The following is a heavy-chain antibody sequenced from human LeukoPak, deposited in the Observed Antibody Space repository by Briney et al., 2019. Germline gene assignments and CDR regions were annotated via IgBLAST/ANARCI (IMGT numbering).Heavy chain of an antibody. CDR2: INPRGGRT. Sequence: ASVKVSCKASGYTFTSYDINWVRQATGQGLEWMGIINPRGGRTSFAQKFQGRVTMTRDMSTSTVYMEMRSLRSEDTAVYYCAREGTLGLVIANYFDYWGQGTLVTVSS. V-gene: IGHV1-46*01. J-gene: IGHJ4*02. CDR1: GYTFTSYD. CDR3: AREGTLGLVIANYFDY. D-gene: IGHD3/OR15-3a*01.